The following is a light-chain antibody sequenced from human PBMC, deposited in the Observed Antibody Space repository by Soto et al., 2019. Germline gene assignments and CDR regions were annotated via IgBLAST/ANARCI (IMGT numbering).Light chain of an antibody. V-gene: IGKV3-15*01. CDR2: GAP. CDR1: QSVRSN. CDR3: HQYNIWPPLL. J-gene: IGKJ4*01. Sequence: EIVMTQSPATLSVSPCESASLSCMASQSVRSNLARYQQKPGQAPRLLIYGAPTRATGIPARFSGSGSGTEYTLTISGLQSEDFAVYYCHQYNIWPPLLFGGGTKVDI.